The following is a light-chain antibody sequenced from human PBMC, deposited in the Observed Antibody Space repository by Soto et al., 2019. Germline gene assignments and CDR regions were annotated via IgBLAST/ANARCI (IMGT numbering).Light chain of an antibody. CDR3: QQAHSYPLT. Sequence: PLTQSPSSLSASVGDRVIITCRASQGISSYLAWYQQKPGKAPKLLIYAASTWQSGDPSRFGGSGSRTDFTLTISSLQPEDFATYYCQQAHSYPLTFGGGTKVEIE. CDR2: AAS. CDR1: QGISSY. J-gene: IGKJ4*01. V-gene: IGKV1-9*01.